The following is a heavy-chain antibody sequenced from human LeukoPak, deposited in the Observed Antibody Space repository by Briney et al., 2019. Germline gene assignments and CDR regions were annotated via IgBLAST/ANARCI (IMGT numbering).Heavy chain of an antibody. CDR1: GGSISSGDYY. Sequence: SQTLSLTCTVSGGSISSGDYYWSWIRQPPGKGLERIGYIYYSGSTYYNPSLKSRVTISVDTSKNQFSLKLSSVTAADTAVYYCARGVARYSSSWHFDYWGQGTLVTVSS. J-gene: IGHJ4*02. V-gene: IGHV4-30-4*01. CDR3: ARGVARYSSSWHFDY. D-gene: IGHD6-13*01. CDR2: IYYSGST.